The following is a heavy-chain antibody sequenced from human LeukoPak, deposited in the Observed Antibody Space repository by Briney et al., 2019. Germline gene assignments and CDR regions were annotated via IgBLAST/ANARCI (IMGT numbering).Heavy chain of an antibody. D-gene: IGHD3-10*01. J-gene: IGHJ6*04. CDR3: ARGTYFGSGSFYFDV. CDR1: GYSISSGYY. Sequence: PSETLSLTCTVSGYSISSGYYWAWIRQPPGMGLEWIGTIYHSGYTSYNPSLKSRVAISVDTSKNQFSLNLSSVTAADTAVYYCARGTYFGSGSFYFDVWGKGTTVTVSS. V-gene: IGHV4-38-2*02. CDR2: IYHSGYT.